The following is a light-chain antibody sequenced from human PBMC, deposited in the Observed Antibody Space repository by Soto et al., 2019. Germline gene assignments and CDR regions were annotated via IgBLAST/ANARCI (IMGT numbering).Light chain of an antibody. CDR1: QSISNY. CDR2: AAS. J-gene: IGKJ1*01. CDR3: QQSYRAFWT. Sequence: IQMTQSPSSLSASVGDRVTITCRASQSISNYLNWYQQKPGKAPNLLIYAASSLQSGVPSRFSGSGSGTDFTLTISSLQPEDFETYYCQQSYRAFWTSGHRTQVNI. V-gene: IGKV1-39*01.